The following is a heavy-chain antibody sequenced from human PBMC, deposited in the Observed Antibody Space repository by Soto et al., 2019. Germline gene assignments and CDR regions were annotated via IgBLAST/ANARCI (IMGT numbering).Heavy chain of an antibody. CDR1: GGSITSYY. V-gene: IGHV4-59*08. Sequence: QVQLQESGPGLVKPSETLSLTCTVSGGSITSYYWSWIRQPPGKGLEWIGYIYYIGNTDYTPSLKSRVTISRDTSKNQFSLKLSSVTAADTAVYYCARHGDGYNYGTFTGFDYWGQGTLVTVSS. CDR3: ARHGDGYNYGTFTGFDY. D-gene: IGHD5-12*01. CDR2: IYYIGNT. J-gene: IGHJ4*02.